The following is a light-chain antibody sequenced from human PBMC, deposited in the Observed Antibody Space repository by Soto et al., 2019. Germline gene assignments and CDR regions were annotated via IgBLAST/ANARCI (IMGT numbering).Light chain of an antibody. Sequence: QSALTQTASVSGSPGQSITISCTGTSSDVGSYNLVSWYQQYPGKAPKLMIYDVTKRSSGVSTRFSGSKSGNTASLTISGLRAEDEADYYCCSYAGSTTWVFGGGTKVTVL. V-gene: IGLV2-23*02. CDR3: CSYAGSTTWV. J-gene: IGLJ3*02. CDR1: SSDVGSYNL. CDR2: DVT.